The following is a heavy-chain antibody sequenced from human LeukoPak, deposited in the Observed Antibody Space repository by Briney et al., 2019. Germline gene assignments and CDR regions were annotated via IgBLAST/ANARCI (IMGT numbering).Heavy chain of an antibody. Sequence: SVKVSCKASGGTFSSYAINWVRQAPGQGLEWMGGIIPIFGTANYAQKFQGRVTMTTDTSTSTAYMELRSLRSDDTAVYYCARDLGGGVRASDAFDIWGQGTMVTVSS. V-gene: IGHV1-69*05. CDR3: ARDLGGGVRASDAFDI. D-gene: IGHD3-10*01. J-gene: IGHJ3*02. CDR2: IIPIFGTA. CDR1: GGTFSSYA.